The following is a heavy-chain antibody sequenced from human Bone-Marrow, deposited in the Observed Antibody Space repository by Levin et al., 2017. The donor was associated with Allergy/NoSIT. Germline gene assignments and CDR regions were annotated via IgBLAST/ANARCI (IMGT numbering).Heavy chain of an antibody. CDR1: GYSFTSFW. Sequence: GASVKVSCQASGYSFTSFWFGWVRQRPGKGLEWMGLIFPSDSDTRVSPSFQGQIIMSVDKSISTAYLQWSSLKASDTAMYYCARRDSDGSNSFDYWGQGTLVTGSP. CDR3: ARRDSDGSNSFDY. D-gene: IGHD4-23*01. CDR2: IFPSDSDT. J-gene: IGHJ4*02. V-gene: IGHV5-51*01.